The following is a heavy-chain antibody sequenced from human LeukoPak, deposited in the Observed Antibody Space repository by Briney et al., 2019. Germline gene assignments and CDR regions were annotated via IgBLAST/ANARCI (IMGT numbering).Heavy chain of an antibody. CDR3: AKDWVWFGDYYYYYMDV. Sequence: GGSLRLSCAASGFTFSSYAMSWVRQAPGKGLEWVSAISGSGGSTYYADSVKGRFTISRDNSKNTLYLQMNSLRAEDTAVYYCAKDWVWFGDYYYYYMDVWGKGTTVTISS. J-gene: IGHJ6*03. D-gene: IGHD3-10*01. CDR2: ISGSGGST. V-gene: IGHV3-23*01. CDR1: GFTFSSYA.